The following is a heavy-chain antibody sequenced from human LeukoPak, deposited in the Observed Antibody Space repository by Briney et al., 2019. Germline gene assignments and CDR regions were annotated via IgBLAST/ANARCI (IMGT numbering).Heavy chain of an antibody. CDR2: ISSSSSYI. CDR1: GFTFSSYS. J-gene: IGHJ4*02. Sequence: GGSLRLSCAASGFTFSSYSMNWVRQAPGKGLEWVSSISSSSSYIYYAGSVKGRFTISRDNAKNSLYLQMNSLRAEDTAVYYCARERSGSYYYFDYWGQGTLVTVSS. D-gene: IGHD3-10*01. CDR3: ARERSGSYYYFDY. V-gene: IGHV3-21*01.